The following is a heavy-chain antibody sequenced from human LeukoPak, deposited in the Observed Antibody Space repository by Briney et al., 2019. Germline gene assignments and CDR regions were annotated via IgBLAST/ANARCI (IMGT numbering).Heavy chain of an antibody. Sequence: GASVKVSCKASGFTFTSSAMQWVRQARGQRLEWIGWIVVGSGNTNYAQKFQERVTITRDMSTSTAYMELSGLRSEDTAVYYRAAAPRSYYYYMDVWGKGTTVTVSS. J-gene: IGHJ6*03. CDR1: GFTFTSSA. CDR2: IVVGSGNT. CDR3: AAAPRSYYYYMDV. V-gene: IGHV1-58*02.